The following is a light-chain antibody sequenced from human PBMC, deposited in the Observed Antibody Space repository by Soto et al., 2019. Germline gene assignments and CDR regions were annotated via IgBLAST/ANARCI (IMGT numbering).Light chain of an antibody. V-gene: IGLV1-51*01. CDR3: SSYTSSSTWV. CDR2: DNG. J-gene: IGLJ3*02. Sequence: QSVLTQPPSVSAAPGQKVTISCSGSSSNIGSNYVSWYQQLPGTAPKLLIYDNGKRPSGIPDRFSGSQSGTSATLGITGLQTGDEADYYCSSYTSSSTWVFGGGTKLTVL. CDR1: SSNIGSNY.